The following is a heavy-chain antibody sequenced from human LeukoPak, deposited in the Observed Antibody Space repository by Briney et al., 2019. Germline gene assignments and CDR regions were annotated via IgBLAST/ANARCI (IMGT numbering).Heavy chain of an antibody. CDR3: AKAAPKEYDFWSGYYNYMDV. CDR1: SGSFSGYY. J-gene: IGHJ6*03. V-gene: IGHV4-34*01. Sequence: SETLSLTCAVYSGSFSGYYWSWIRQPPGKGLEWIGSIYYSGSMYYNASLKSRVTISVDTSKNQFSLKLSSVTAADTAVYYCAKAAPKEYDFWSGYYNYMDVWGKGTTVTVSS. D-gene: IGHD3/OR15-3a*01. CDR2: IYYSGSM.